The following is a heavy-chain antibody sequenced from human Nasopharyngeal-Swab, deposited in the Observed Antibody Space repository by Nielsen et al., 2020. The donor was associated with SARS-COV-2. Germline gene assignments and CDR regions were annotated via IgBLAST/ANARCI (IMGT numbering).Heavy chain of an antibody. J-gene: IGHJ4*02. CDR3: ARDWLFYYDSSRRLDY. CDR1: GYTFTSYG. CDR2: ISAYNGST. D-gene: IGHD3-22*01. Sequence: ASVKVSCKASGYTFTSYGISWVRQAPGQGLEWMGWISAYNGSTNYAQKLQGRVTMTTDTSTSTAYMELRSLRSDDTAVYYCARDWLFYYDSSRRLDYWGQGTLVTVSS. V-gene: IGHV1-18*01.